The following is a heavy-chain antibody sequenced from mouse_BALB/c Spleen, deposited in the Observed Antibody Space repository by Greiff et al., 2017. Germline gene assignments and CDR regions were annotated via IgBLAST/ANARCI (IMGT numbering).Heavy chain of an antibody. CDR3: ARGKVLWLRHYAMDY. D-gene: IGHD2-2*01. CDR2: IWSGGST. CDR1: GFSLTRYG. V-gene: IGHV2-2*02. J-gene: IGHJ4*01. Sequence: QVQLQQSGPGLVQPSQSLSITCTVSGFSLTRYGVHWVRQSPGKGLEWLGVIWSGGSTDYNAAFISRLSISKDNSKSQVFFKMNSLQANDTAIYYCARGKVLWLRHYAMDYWGQGTSVTVSS.